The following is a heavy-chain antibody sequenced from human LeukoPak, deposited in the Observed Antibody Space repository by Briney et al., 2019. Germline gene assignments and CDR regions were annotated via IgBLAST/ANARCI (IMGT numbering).Heavy chain of an antibody. Sequence: GGSLRLSCAASGFTVSSNYMSWVRQAPGKGLEWVSVIYSGGSTYYADSVKGRFTISSDNSKNTLYLQRISMRAEDTAVYYCARGLGCGELLFDYWGQGTLVTVSS. CDR2: IYSGGST. CDR1: GFTVSSNY. V-gene: IGHV3-53*01. D-gene: IGHD3-10*01. J-gene: IGHJ4*02. CDR3: ARGLGCGELLFDY.